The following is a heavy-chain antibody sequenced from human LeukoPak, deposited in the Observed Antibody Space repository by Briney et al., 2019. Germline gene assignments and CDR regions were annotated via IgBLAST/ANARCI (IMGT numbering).Heavy chain of an antibody. V-gene: IGHV3-23*01. D-gene: IGHD3-10*02. J-gene: IGHJ4*02. Sequence: GGPLRLSCAASGFTFSSYAMSWVRQAPGKGLEWVSAISGSGGSTYYADSVKGRFTISRDNSKNTLYLQMNSLRAEDTAVYYFRNVGAYYFDSWAREPWSPSPQ. CDR3: RNVGAYYFDS. CDR2: ISGSGGST. CDR1: GFTFSSYA.